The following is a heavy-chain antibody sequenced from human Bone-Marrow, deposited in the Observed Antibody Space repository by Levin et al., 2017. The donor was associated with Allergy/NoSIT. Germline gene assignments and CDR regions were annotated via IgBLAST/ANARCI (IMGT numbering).Heavy chain of an antibody. J-gene: IGHJ6*03. CDR3: ARDRRFMAARPGAAYYYYYYYMDV. D-gene: IGHD6-6*01. V-gene: IGHV1-2*06. CDR2: INPNSGGT. CDR1: GYTFTGYY. Sequence: GESLKISCKASGYTFTGYYMHWVRQAPGQGLEWMGRINPNSGGTNYAQKFQGRVTMTRDTSISTAYMELSRLRSDDTAVYYCARDRRFMAARPGAAYYYYYYYMDVWGKGTTVTVSS.